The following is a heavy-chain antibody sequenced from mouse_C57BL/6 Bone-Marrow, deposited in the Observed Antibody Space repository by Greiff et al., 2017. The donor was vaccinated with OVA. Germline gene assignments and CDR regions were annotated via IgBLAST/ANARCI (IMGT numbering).Heavy chain of an antibody. CDR1: GFSFNTYA. CDR2: IRSKSNNYAT. J-gene: IGHJ2*01. Sequence: VQLKESGGGLVQPKGSLKLSCAASGFSFNTYAMNWVRQAPGKGLEWVARIRSKSNNYATYYADSVKDRFTISRDDSESMLYLQMNNLKTEDTAMYYCVRHRGDGLGFDYWGQGTTLTVSS. CDR3: VRHRGDGLGFDY. V-gene: IGHV10-1*01. D-gene: IGHD2-3*01.